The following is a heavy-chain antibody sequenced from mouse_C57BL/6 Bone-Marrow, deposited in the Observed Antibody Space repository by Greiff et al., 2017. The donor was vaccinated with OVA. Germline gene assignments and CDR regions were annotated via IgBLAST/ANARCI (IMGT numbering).Heavy chain of an antibody. V-gene: IGHV1-80*01. D-gene: IGHD2-5*01. CDR2: IYPGDGDT. CDR3: ARDYSNYVNYFDY. J-gene: IGHJ2*01. Sequence: QVQLQQSGAELVKPGASVKISCKASGYAFSSYWMNWVKQRPGKGLEWIGQIYPGDGDTNYNGKFKGKATLTADKSSSTAYMQLSSLTSEDSAVYFCARDYSNYVNYFDYWGQGTTLTVSS. CDR1: GYAFSSYW.